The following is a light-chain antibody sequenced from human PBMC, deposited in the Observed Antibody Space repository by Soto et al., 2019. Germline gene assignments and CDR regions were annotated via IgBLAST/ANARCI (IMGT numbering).Light chain of an antibody. CDR3: QQLAGFPIT. CDR1: QGISTY. J-gene: IGKJ5*01. Sequence: DIHLTQSPSFLSASVGDRVTITCRASQGISTYLAWYQQKPGKAPNLLIYTASTLQTGVPSRFSGSAFGTEFTLTISSLQPKDFATYYCQQLAGFPITFGQGTRLEI. V-gene: IGKV1-9*01. CDR2: TAS.